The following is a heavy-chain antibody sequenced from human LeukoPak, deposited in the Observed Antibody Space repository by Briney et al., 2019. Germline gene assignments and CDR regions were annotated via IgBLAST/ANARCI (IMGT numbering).Heavy chain of an antibody. D-gene: IGHD3-10*01. Sequence: PSETLSLTCTVSGGSISSDGYYWSWIRQPPGKGLEWIGHIYYTGSTHYNASLKSRVTISVDRSKNQVSLNLNSVTAADTAVYYCASPMTLVVRGLAGIDAFDVWGQGTMVTVSS. CDR1: GGSISSDGYY. CDR2: IYYTGST. V-gene: IGHV4-30-2*01. CDR3: ASPMTLVVRGLAGIDAFDV. J-gene: IGHJ3*01.